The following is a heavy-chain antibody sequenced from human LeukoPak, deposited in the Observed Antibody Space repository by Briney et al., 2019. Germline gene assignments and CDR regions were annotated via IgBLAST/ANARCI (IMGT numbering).Heavy chain of an antibody. V-gene: IGHV1-46*01. D-gene: IGHD1-26*01. Sequence: ASVKVSCKASGYTFTSYYMHWVRQAPGQGLEWMGIINPSGGSTSYAQKFQGRVTMTRDTSTSTVYMELSSLRSEDTAVYYCARDWSIVGAFDAFDIWGQGTMVTVSS. J-gene: IGHJ3*02. CDR1: GYTFTSYY. CDR2: INPSGGST. CDR3: ARDWSIVGAFDAFDI.